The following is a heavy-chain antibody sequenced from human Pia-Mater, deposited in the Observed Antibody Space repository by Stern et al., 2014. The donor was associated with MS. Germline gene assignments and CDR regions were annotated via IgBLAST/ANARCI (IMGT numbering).Heavy chain of an antibody. CDR2: IYHSGNT. Sequence: QVQLQESGSGLVKPSQTLSLTCAVSGGSISSGGYSWSWIRQPPGKGLEWVGYIYHSGNTYYNPSLKSRVTISIDRSENQFSLKLTSVTAADTAVYYCARVRRYHENSGLVDYWGQGTRVTVSS. CDR1: GGSISSGGYS. J-gene: IGHJ4*02. D-gene: IGHD3-22*01. CDR3: ARVRRYHENSGLVDY. V-gene: IGHV4-30-2*01.